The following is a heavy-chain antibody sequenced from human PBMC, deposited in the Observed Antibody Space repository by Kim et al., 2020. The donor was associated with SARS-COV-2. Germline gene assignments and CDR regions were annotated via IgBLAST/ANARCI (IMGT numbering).Heavy chain of an antibody. D-gene: IGHD5-12*01. CDR3: ARGGYDLSNWFDP. V-gene: IGHV3-7*03. Sequence: GGSLRPSCAASGFTFSSYWMSWVRQAPGKGLEWVANIKQDGSEKYYVDSVKGRFTISRDNAKNSLYLQMNSLRAEDTAVYYCARGGYDLSNWFDPWGQGTLVTVSS. CDR1: GFTFSSYW. J-gene: IGHJ5*02. CDR2: IKQDGSEK.